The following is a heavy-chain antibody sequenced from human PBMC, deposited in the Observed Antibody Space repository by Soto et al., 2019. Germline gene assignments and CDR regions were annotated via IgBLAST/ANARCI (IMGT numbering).Heavy chain of an antibody. D-gene: IGHD3-10*01. CDR1: GGSFIGYY. V-gene: IGHV4-34*01. J-gene: IGHJ6*02. CDR2: INHSGST. Sequence: TSETLSVTCAVYGGSFIGYYWSGIRQPPGKGLEWIGEINHSGSTNYNPSLKSRVTISVDTSKNQFSLKLSSVTAADTAVYYCARVLVRGVITYYYYGMDVWGQGTTVTVSS. CDR3: ARVLVRGVITYYYYGMDV.